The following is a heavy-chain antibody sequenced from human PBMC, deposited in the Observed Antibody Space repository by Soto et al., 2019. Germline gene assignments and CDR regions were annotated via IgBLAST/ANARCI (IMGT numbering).Heavy chain of an antibody. D-gene: IGHD1-26*01. V-gene: IGHV1-18*04. CDR2: ITAYNGNT. CDR1: GYTFTSYG. J-gene: IGHJ5*02. Sequence: ASGKVSCEASGYTFTSYGISWVRKAPGQCLEWMGWITAYNGNTNYAQKLQGRVTMTTDTSTSTAYMELRSLRSDDTAVYYCARDSYIWDHCFDAWGQGSPVTVSS. CDR3: ARDSYIWDHCFDA.